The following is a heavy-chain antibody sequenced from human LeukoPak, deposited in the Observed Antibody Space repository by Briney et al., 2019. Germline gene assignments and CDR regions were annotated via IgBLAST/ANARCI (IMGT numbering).Heavy chain of an antibody. CDR1: GFTFSYAW. CDR2: IAVRSDGGTT. CDR3: ASLVGFSLYY. V-gene: IGHV3-15*04. J-gene: IGHJ4*02. D-gene: IGHD1-26*01. Sequence: GGSLRLSCAASGFTFSYAWMTWVRQGPGKGLEWVGHIAVRSDGGTTDYAAPVKGRFTISRDDSKNTLYLQMDSLQTEDTAVYYCASLVGFSLYYWGQETLVTVSS.